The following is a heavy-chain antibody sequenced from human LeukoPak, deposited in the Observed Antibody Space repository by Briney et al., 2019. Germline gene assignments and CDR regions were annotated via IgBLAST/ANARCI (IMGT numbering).Heavy chain of an antibody. CDR1: GGSISSYY. Sequence: PSETLSLTCTVSGGSISSYYWSWIRQPPGKGPEWIGYIYYSGSTNYNPSLKSRVTISVDTSKNQFSLKLSSVTAADTAVYYCARSARDFWSGYSPHNFDYWGQGTLVTVSS. V-gene: IGHV4-59*01. CDR3: ARSARDFWSGYSPHNFDY. J-gene: IGHJ4*02. CDR2: IYYSGST. D-gene: IGHD3-3*01.